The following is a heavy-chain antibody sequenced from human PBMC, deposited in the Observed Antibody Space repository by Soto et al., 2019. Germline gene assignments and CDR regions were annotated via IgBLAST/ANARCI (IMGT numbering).Heavy chain of an antibody. CDR3: ARKPYSHYYGMDV. Sequence: ASVKVSCKASGYTFIDYFIHWLRQAPAQGLEWMGWINPNSGETKFAQTFQGRVTMTRDTSTSTAYLELNRLRSDDTAMYFCARKPYSHYYGMDVWGQGTSVTVSS. V-gene: IGHV1-2*02. J-gene: IGHJ6*02. CDR2: INPNSGET. D-gene: IGHD2-21*01. CDR1: GYTFIDYF.